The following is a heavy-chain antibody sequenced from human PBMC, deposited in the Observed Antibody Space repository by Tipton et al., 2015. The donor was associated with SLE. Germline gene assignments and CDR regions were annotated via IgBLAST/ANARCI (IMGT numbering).Heavy chain of an antibody. CDR1: GFTFSSYS. D-gene: IGHD5-12*01. Sequence: SLRLSCAASGFTFSSYSMNWVRQAPGKGLEWVSSISSSSSYIYYADSVKGRFTISRDNAKNSLYLQMNSLRAEDTAVYYCARFPVATINGGDYWGQGTLVTVSS. V-gene: IGHV3-21*01. CDR3: ARFPVATINGGDY. CDR2: ISSSSSYI. J-gene: IGHJ4*02.